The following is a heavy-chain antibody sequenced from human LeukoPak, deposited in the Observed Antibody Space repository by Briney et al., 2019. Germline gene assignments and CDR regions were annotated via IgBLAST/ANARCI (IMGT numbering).Heavy chain of an antibody. J-gene: IGHJ5*02. D-gene: IGHD5-12*01. V-gene: IGHV1-69*02. CDR3: VRSGYDYDWFDP. CDR1: GGTFSDYS. Sequence: SVKVSCKAPGGTFSDYSISWVRQAPGQGLEWMGRILPLVGRLHYAQKFQGRFTLTADKSTTTVYMELSSLRSEDTAVYYCVRSGYDYDWFDPWGQGTLVTVSS. CDR2: ILPLVGRL.